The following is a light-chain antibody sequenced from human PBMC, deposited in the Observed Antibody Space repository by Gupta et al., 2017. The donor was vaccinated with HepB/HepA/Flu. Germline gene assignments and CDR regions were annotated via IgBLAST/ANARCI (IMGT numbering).Light chain of an antibody. CDR3: CSYAGANVI. CDR2: DVN. CDR1: SRDIGAYDY. V-gene: IGLV2-11*01. J-gene: IGLJ2*01. Sequence: QSALTQPRSVSGSPGQSVTISCTGTSRDIGAYDYVHWYQQHPGAAPKFLIFDVNKRPSGVPDLFSGSKSGNTAYLTISGLQSDDEADYYCCSYAGANVIFGGGTKLTVL.